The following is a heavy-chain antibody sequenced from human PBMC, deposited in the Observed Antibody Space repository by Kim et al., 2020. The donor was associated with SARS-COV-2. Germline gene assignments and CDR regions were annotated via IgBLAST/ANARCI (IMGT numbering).Heavy chain of an antibody. CDR1: EFTFSTYW. Sequence: GGSLRLSCAASEFTFSTYWMYWVRQAPGKWLVWVSRISSSGNSTNYADSVKGRFTISRDNAKNTLYLQMNSLRAEDTAVYYCARASSTSCPCYYMDVWGKGTTVTFS. CDR3: ARASSTSCPCYYMDV. V-gene: IGHV3-74*01. J-gene: IGHJ6*03. CDR2: ISSSGNST. D-gene: IGHD2-2*01.